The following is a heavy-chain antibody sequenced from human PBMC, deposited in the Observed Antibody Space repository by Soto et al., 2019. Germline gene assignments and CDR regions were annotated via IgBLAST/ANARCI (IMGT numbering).Heavy chain of an antibody. Sequence: ASVNVSCKAAGYTFTIYYMHWVRQDTGQGLEWMGIINPSGGSTSYAQKFQGRVTMSVDRSINTAYLEWSSLKASDSAMYYCARLTLAHDSSGYHIFDYWGLGTLVTVS. V-gene: IGHV1-46*01. J-gene: IGHJ4*02. CDR1: GYTFTIYY. CDR2: INPSGGST. CDR3: ARLTLAHDSSGYHIFDY. D-gene: IGHD3-22*01.